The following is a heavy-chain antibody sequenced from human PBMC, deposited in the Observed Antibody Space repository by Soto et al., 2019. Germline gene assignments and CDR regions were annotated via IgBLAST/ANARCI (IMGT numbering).Heavy chain of an antibody. CDR3: ARGSAAGPSPTDY. CDR2: IYSGGST. J-gene: IGHJ4*02. Sequence: PGGSLRLSCAASGFTVSSNYMGWVRQAPGKRLEWVSVIYSGGSTYYADSVKGRFTISSDSSKNTLYFQMNSLRAEDTAVYYCARGSAAGPSPTDYWGQGTLVTVSS. V-gene: IGHV3-66*01. D-gene: IGHD6-13*01. CDR1: GFTVSSNY.